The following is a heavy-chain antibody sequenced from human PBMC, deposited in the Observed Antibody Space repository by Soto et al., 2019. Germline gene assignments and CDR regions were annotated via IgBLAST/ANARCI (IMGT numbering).Heavy chain of an antibody. CDR3: ARSGLVTDAFDI. CDR1: GGTFSTYT. J-gene: IGHJ3*02. V-gene: IGHV1-69*08. CDR2: IIPILGTA. D-gene: IGHD2-15*01. Sequence: QVQLVQSGAEVKKPGSSVKVSCKASGGTFSTYTISWVRQAPGQGLEWMGRIIPILGTANYAQKFQGRVTITADKSTSTAFMELSSLRSEDTAVYFCARSGLVTDAFDIWGQVTMVTVSS.